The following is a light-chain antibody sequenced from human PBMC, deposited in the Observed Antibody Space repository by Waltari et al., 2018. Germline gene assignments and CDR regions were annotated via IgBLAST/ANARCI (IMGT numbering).Light chain of an antibody. Sequence: DIVMTQSPDSLAVSLGERATINCKSSQNLVYTSNKNYLSWYQQKPGQPPKLLIYWASARQSAVPDLFSGSGSGTDFTLTISSVQAADVAVYYCQQCYVNPITFGQGTRLEIK. CDR2: WAS. CDR1: QNLVYTSNKNY. J-gene: IGKJ5*01. V-gene: IGKV4-1*01. CDR3: QQCYVNPIT.